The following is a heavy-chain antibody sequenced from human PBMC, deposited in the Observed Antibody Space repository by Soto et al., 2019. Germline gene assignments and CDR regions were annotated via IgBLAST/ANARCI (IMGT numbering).Heavy chain of an antibody. V-gene: IGHV4-31*03. Sequence: QVQLQESGPGLVKPSQTLSLTCTVSVGSISSGGYYWSWIRQHPGKGLEWIGYIYYSGSTYYNPSLKSRVTISVDTSKNQFSLKLSSVTAADTAVYYCARDRSGSSGSRAFDIWGQGTMVTVSS. CDR3: ARDRSGSSGSRAFDI. CDR1: VGSISSGGYY. D-gene: IGHD3-22*01. CDR2: IYYSGST. J-gene: IGHJ3*02.